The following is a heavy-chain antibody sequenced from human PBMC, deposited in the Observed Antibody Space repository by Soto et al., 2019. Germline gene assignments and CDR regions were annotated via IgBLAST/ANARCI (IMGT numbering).Heavy chain of an antibody. J-gene: IGHJ4*02. CDR1: GGSINSNSYY. D-gene: IGHD6-6*01. CDR2: IYYSGST. CDR3: ARMYSTSSGFDY. Sequence: QVQLQESGPGLVKPSETLSLTCTVSGGSINSNSYYWAWIRQPPGKGLEWIGSIYYSGSTYYNPSLKSRVTLSVDTSKDQFSLRLSSVTAADTAVYYCARMYSTSSGFDYWGQGTLVTVSS. V-gene: IGHV4-39*01.